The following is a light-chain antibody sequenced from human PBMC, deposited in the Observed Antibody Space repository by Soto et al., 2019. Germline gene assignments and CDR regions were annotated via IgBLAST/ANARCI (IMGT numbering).Light chain of an antibody. CDR1: SSDIGGYNY. CDR3: SSYSSSGTPYV. V-gene: IGLV2-14*01. Sequence: QSVLTQPASVSGSPGQSITISCTGTSSDIGGYNYVSWYQQHPDKAPKLMIYGVSNRPPGVSDRFSGSKSGNTASLTISGLQAEDEADYYCSSYSSSGTPYVFGTGTKVTVL. CDR2: GVS. J-gene: IGLJ1*01.